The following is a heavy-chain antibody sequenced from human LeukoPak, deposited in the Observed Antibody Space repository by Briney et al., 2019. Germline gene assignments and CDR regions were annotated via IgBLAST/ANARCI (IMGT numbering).Heavy chain of an antibody. J-gene: IGHJ4*02. D-gene: IGHD2-2*01. CDR2: TNHSGST. Sequence: PSETLSLTCAVYGGSFSGYYWSWIRQPPGKGLEWIGETNHSGSTNYNPSLKSRVTISVDTSKNQFSLKLSSVTAADTAVYYCARPYCSSTSCPWRYWGQGTLVTVSS. V-gene: IGHV4-34*01. CDR3: ARPYCSSTSCPWRY. CDR1: GGSFSGYY.